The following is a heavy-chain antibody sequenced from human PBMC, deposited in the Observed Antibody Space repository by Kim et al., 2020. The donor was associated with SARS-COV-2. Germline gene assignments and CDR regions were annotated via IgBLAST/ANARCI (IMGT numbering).Heavy chain of an antibody. D-gene: IGHD2-15*01. J-gene: IGHJ4*02. Sequence: SETLSLTCTVSGGSISSNNYFWGWIRQPPGKGLEWIGSIYYSGSTYYNPSLKSRVTISVDTSNNQVSLKLSSVTAADTAVYYCAGHVSLGYCSRGSCSSFDSWGQGTLVTVSS. CDR3: AGHVSLGYCSRGSCSSFDS. V-gene: IGHV4-39*01. CDR1: GGSISSNNYF. CDR2: IYYSGST.